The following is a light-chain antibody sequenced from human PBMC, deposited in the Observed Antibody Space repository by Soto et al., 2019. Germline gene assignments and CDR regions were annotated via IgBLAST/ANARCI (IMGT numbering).Light chain of an antibody. CDR2: AAS. Sequence: DIQLTQSPSFLPASVGDRVTITCRASQGISNYLAWYQQKPGKAPKLLSYAASILQSGVPSKFSGSGAGTEFTRTSSRLDPEDFATCYCQQLNSYPLIFGGGTKVEIK. CDR1: QGISNY. V-gene: IGKV1-9*01. J-gene: IGKJ4*01. CDR3: QQLNSYPLI.